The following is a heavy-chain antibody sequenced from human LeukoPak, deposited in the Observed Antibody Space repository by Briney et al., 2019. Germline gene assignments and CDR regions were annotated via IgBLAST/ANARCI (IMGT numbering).Heavy chain of an antibody. V-gene: IGHV3-33*01. CDR1: GFSFSNYG. CDR3: AREGLTTTPNNAFDI. D-gene: IGHD4-11*01. Sequence: GGSLRLSCAASGFSFSNYGLHWVRQAPGKGLEWVAVMWSDGTNKYYAGSVKGRFTISRDNSKNTLHLQMNSLRAEDTALYFCAREGLTTTPNNAFDIWGQGTMVTVSS. CDR2: MWSDGTNK. J-gene: IGHJ3*02.